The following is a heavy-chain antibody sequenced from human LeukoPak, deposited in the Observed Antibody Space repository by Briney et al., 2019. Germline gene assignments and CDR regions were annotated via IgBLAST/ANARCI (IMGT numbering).Heavy chain of an antibody. Sequence: GGSLRLSCVASGFTFSDYWMSWVRQAPGKGLEWVSSISRTGSYIYYADSVKGRFTISRDNAQNSLYLQMNSLRVEDTAVYYCARVLETDCRGGSCYSGLDYWGQGTLVTLSS. CDR2: ISRTGSYI. CDR3: ARVLETDCRGGSCYSGLDY. V-gene: IGHV3-21*01. CDR1: GFTFSDYW. J-gene: IGHJ4*02. D-gene: IGHD2-15*01.